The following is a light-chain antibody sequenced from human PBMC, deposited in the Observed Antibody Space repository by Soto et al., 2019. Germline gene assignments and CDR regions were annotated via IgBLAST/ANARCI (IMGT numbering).Light chain of an antibody. V-gene: IGKV3-15*01. CDR2: GAS. J-gene: IGKJ2*01. Sequence: EIVMTQSPATLSVSPGGRATLSCRASQSVSSNLAWYQQKPGQAPRLLIYGASTRATGIPARFSGSGSGTEFTLTIGSLQSEDFAVYYCQQYDYWPPYTFGQGTNLEIK. CDR1: QSVSSN. CDR3: QQYDYWPPYT.